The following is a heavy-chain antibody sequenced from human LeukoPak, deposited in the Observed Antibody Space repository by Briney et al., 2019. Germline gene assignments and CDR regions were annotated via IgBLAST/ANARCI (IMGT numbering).Heavy chain of an antibody. Sequence: SVKVFCKASGGTFSSYAISWVRQAPGQGLEWMGGIIPIFGTANYAQKFQGRVTITADESTSTAYMELSSLRSEDTAVYYCASPYYDFWSGYSGWFDPWGQGTLVTVSS. V-gene: IGHV1-69*01. CDR2: IIPIFGTA. D-gene: IGHD3-3*01. CDR1: GGTFSSYA. CDR3: ASPYYDFWSGYSGWFDP. J-gene: IGHJ5*02.